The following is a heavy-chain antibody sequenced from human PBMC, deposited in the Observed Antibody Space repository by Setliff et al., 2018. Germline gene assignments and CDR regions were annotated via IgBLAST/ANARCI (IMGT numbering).Heavy chain of an antibody. J-gene: IGHJ6*03. CDR1: GGSISNFY. CDR3: ARDRRDYIGAGSSEIDYYYYYYMDV. CDR2: ISPGRSI. V-gene: IGHV4-4*08. Sequence: TLSLTCSVSGGSISNFYWSWIRQPPGKGLEWIGSISPGRSINYNPSLRSRVPISGDTSKNQISLNLSSGTAADTAVYYCARDRRDYIGAGSSEIDYYYYYYMDVWGKGTTVTVSS. D-gene: IGHD3-10*01.